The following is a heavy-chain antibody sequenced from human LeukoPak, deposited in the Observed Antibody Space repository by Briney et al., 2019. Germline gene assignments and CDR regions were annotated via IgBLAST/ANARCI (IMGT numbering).Heavy chain of an antibody. CDR2: INPNGGDT. V-gene: IGHV1-2*06. D-gene: IGHD2-2*01. CDR1: GYNFPAYF. CDR3: VRVGFTTSWSNFDY. J-gene: IGHJ4*02. Sequence: GASVKVSCKAAGYNFPAYFMHWVRQAPGQGLEWMGRINPNGGDTNHAQKFQGRVTMASDTSISTAYMELNSLMSDDTAVYYCVRVGFTTSWSNFDYWGQGTLVTVSS.